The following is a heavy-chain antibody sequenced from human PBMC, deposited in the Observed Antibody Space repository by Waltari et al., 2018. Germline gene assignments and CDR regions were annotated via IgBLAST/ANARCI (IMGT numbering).Heavy chain of an antibody. Sequence: QVQLQESGPGLVKPSETLSLTCTVSGGSISSYYWSWIRQPDGKGLEWIGRIYTSGSTNDNPSLKSRVTMSVDTSKNQFSLKLSFVTAADTAVYDCASWNLNYGNAFDIWGQGTMVTVSS. CDR3: ASWNLNYGNAFDI. V-gene: IGHV4-4*07. J-gene: IGHJ3*02. CDR2: IYTSGST. D-gene: IGHD1-7*01. CDR1: GGSISSYY.